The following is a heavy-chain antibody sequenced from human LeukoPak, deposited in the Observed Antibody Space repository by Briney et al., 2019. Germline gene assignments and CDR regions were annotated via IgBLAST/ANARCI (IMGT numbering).Heavy chain of an antibody. CDR3: ARDVSSIASFDY. D-gene: IGHD6-6*01. CDR2: IWYDGSNK. J-gene: IGHJ4*02. V-gene: IGHV3-33*01. Sequence: GGSLRLSCAASGFTFNNYGMHWLRQAPGKGLEWVAVIWYDGSNKFYAESVKGRFTISRDDSKDTLYLQMNSLRAEDTAVYYCARDVSSIASFDYWGQGSLVTVSS. CDR1: GFTFNNYG.